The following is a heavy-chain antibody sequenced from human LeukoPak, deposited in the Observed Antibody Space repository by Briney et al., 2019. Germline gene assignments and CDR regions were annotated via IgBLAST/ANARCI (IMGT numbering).Heavy chain of an antibody. CDR2: ISYDGSKK. CDR3: AKDYNWGSEPHWSFDL. J-gene: IGHJ2*01. D-gene: IGHD7-27*01. Sequence: PGGSLRLSCAASGFTFSSYGLHWVRQAPGKGLEWVAFISYDGSKKYYADSVQGRFTISRDNSKNTLYLQMNRLRVEDTAVYYCAKDYNWGSEPHWSFDLWGRGTLVTVSS. V-gene: IGHV3-30*18. CDR1: GFTFSSYG.